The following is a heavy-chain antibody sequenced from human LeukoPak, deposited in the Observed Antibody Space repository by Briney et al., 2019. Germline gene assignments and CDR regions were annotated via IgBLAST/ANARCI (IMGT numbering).Heavy chain of an antibody. J-gene: IGHJ3*02. Sequence: ASVKVSCKAPGYTFTSYYMHWVRQAPGQGLEWMGIINPSGGSTSYAQKFQGRVTMTRDTSTSTVYMELSSLRSEDTAVYYCARDPHSNHAFDIWGQGTMVTVSS. CDR1: GYTFTSYY. V-gene: IGHV1-46*01. D-gene: IGHD2-15*01. CDR2: INPSGGST. CDR3: ARDPHSNHAFDI.